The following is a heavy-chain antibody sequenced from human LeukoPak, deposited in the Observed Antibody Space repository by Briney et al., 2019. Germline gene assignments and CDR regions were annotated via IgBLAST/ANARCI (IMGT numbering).Heavy chain of an antibody. CDR2: ISSGSSTT. CDR3: ARGRYGSGKDYFDY. D-gene: IGHD3-10*01. CDR1: GFTFSTHS. Sequence: GGSLRLSCAASGFTFSTHSMNWVRQAPGKGLEWVSYISSGSSTTYYADSVKGRFTISRDNAKNSLYLQMNSLRAEDTAVYYCARGRYGSGKDYFDYWGQGTLVTVSS. V-gene: IGHV3-48*04. J-gene: IGHJ4*02.